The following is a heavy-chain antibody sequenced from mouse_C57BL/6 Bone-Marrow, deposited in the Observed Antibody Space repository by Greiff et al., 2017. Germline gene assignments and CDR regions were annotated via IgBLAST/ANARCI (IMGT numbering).Heavy chain of an antibody. CDR1: GYTFTSYW. Sequence: VQLQQPGAELVMPGASVKLSCKASGYTFTSYWMHWVKQRPGQGLEWIGEIDPSDSYTNYNQKFKGKSTLTVDKSSSPAYMQLSSLTSEDSAVYYCAGSSTSVVPRSAMDYWGQGTSVTVSS. J-gene: IGHJ4*01. D-gene: IGHD1-1*01. V-gene: IGHV1-69*01. CDR3: AGSSTSVVPRSAMDY. CDR2: IDPSDSYT.